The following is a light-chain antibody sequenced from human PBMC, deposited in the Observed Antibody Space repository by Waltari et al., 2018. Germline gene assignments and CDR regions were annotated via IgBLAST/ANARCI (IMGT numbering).Light chain of an antibody. J-gene: IGKJ4*01. CDR3: QQRTNWPLT. Sequence: EIVFTQSPATLSLPPGERATLSCRASQSVTYFLAWFQQKPGQAPRLLIYDASNRATGIPGRFSGSRSGTDFTLTISSLEPEEFAVYYCQQRTNWPLTFGGGTKVEIK. CDR2: DAS. V-gene: IGKV3-11*01. CDR1: QSVTYF.